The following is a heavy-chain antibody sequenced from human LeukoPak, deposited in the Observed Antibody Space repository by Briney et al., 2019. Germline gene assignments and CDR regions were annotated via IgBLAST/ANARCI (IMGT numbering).Heavy chain of an antibody. J-gene: IGHJ6*02. V-gene: IGHV3-23*01. Sequence: PGGSLRLSCAASGFTFSSYAMSWVRQAPGKGLEWVSAISGSGGSTYYADSVKGRFTISRDNSKNTLYLQMNSLRAEDTAVYYCAKDDGYSYGYARFYYYGMDVWGQGTTVTVSS. CDR1: GFTFSSYA. D-gene: IGHD5-18*01. CDR2: ISGSGGST. CDR3: AKDDGYSYGYARFYYYGMDV.